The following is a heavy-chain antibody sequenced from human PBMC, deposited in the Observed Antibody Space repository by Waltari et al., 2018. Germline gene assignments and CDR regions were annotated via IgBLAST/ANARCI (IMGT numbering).Heavy chain of an antibody. Sequence: QVQLVQSGSEVKKPGSSVKVSCKTSGGTFSSYAISWVRQAPGQGLEWMGRIIPVFGTPNHAQKFQGRLTITADELTTTVYMELSSLRSEDTAIYYCAKEGAFGVTTGPGWFDPWGRGTLVTVSS. D-gene: IGHD3-3*01. V-gene: IGHV1-69*18. J-gene: IGHJ5*02. CDR3: AKEGAFGVTTGPGWFDP. CDR1: GGTFSSYA. CDR2: IIPVFGTP.